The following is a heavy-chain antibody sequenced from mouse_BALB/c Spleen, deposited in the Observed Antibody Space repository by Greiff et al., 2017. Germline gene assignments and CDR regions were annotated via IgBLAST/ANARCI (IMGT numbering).Heavy chain of an antibody. V-gene: IGHV1-80*01. CDR1: GYAFSSYW. CDR2: IYPGDGDT. D-gene: IGHD2-3*01. CDR3: ARSDDGSQLFFDY. Sequence: QVHVKQSGAELVRPGSSVKISCKASGYAFSSYWMNWVKQRPGQGLEWIGQIYPGDGDTNYNGKFKGKATLTADKSSSTAYMQLSSLTSEDSAVYFCARSDDGSQLFFDYWGQGTTLTVSS. J-gene: IGHJ2*01.